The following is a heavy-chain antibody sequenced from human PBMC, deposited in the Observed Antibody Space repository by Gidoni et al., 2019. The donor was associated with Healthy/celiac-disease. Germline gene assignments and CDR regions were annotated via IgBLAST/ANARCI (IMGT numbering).Heavy chain of an antibody. CDR1: GGTFSSYA. J-gene: IGHJ4*02. V-gene: IGHV1-69*01. Sequence: QVQLVQSGAEVKKPGSSVKVSCTASGGTFSSYAISWVRQAPGQGLEWMGGIIPIVGTANYAQKCQGRVTITADESTSTAYMELSSLGSEDTAGYYCARTGGGIGGYDYWGQGTLVTVSS. CDR3: ARTGGGIGGYDY. D-gene: IGHD3-16*02. CDR2: IIPIVGTA.